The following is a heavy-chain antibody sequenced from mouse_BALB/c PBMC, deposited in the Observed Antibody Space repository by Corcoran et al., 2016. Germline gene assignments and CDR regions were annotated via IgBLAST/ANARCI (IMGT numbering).Heavy chain of an antibody. V-gene: IGHV9-3-1*01. CDR2: INTYTGEP. CDR1: GYTFTNNG. Sequence: QIQLVQSGPELKKPGETVKISCKGSGYTFTNNGMNWVKQAPGKGLKWMGWINTYTGEPTYADDFKGRFAFSLETSASTAYLQINNLKSEDTATYFCAREPYAMDYWGQGTSVTVSS. J-gene: IGHJ4*01. CDR3: AREPYAMDY.